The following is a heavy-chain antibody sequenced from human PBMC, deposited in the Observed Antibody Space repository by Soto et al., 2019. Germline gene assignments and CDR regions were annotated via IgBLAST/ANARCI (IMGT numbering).Heavy chain of an antibody. CDR2: ISWNSGSI. Sequence: EVQLVESGGGLVQPGRSLRLSCAASGFTFDDYAMHWVRQAPGKGLEWVSGISWNSGSIGYADSVKGRFTISRDNAKNSLYLQMNSLRAEDTALYYCAKDAYSSRHDRYFDLWGRGTLVTVSS. V-gene: IGHV3-9*01. CDR3: AKDAYSSRHDRYFDL. CDR1: GFTFDDYA. D-gene: IGHD6-13*01. J-gene: IGHJ2*01.